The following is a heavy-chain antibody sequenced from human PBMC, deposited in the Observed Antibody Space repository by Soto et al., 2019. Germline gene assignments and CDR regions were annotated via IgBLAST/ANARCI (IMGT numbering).Heavy chain of an antibody. CDR1: GGTFSSYT. D-gene: IGHD3-3*01. Sequence: SVKVSCKASGGTFSSYTISWVRQAPGQGLEWMGRIIPILGIANYAQKFQGRVTITADESTSTAYMELSSLRSEDTAVYYCARGGYDFWSGDYSYPNYYYYGMDVWAQGTTVTGSS. V-gene: IGHV1-69*02. J-gene: IGHJ6*02. CDR2: IIPILGIA. CDR3: ARGGYDFWSGDYSYPNYYYYGMDV.